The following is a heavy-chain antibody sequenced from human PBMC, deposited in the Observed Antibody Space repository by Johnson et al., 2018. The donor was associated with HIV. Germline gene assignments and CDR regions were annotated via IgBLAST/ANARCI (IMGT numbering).Heavy chain of an antibody. J-gene: IGHJ3*02. CDR3: AKDIVYGVYGSQGAFHI. CDR1: GFTFSSYD. CDR2: IGTAGDT. Sequence: VQLVESGGGLVQPGGSLRLSCAASGFTFSSYDMHWVRQATGKGLEWVSAIGTAGDTYYPGSVKGRFTISRDNPKKSLYLQMNGLRPEDTGIYYCAKDIVYGVYGSQGAFHIWGRGTMVKVSS. D-gene: IGHD4-17*01. V-gene: IGHV3-13*01.